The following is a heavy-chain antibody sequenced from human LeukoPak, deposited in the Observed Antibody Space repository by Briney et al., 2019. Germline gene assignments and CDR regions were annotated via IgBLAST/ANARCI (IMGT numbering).Heavy chain of an antibody. Sequence: GGSLRLSCAASGFTFSRFSMNWVRQAPGKGLEWVSSISSSGTYIYYADSVKGRFTISRDSAKNSLYLQMNSLRAEDTAVYYCARDSYGTSGYQGWFDPWGQGTLVTVSS. D-gene: IGHD5-12*01. J-gene: IGHJ5*02. CDR2: ISSSGTYI. CDR3: ARDSYGTSGYQGWFDP. CDR1: GFTFSRFS. V-gene: IGHV3-21*01.